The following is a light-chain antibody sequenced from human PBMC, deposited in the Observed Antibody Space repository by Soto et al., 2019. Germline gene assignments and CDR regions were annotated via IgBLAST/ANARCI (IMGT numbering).Light chain of an antibody. CDR1: SIDVGGYNY. Sequence: QSALTQPSSVSGSPGQSITIACTGTSIDVGGYNYVSWYQQHPGKAPKLMIYDVSNRPSGVSNRFSGSKSDNTASLTISGLQAEDEADYYCSSYTSSSTLGVFGGGTKLTV. V-gene: IGLV2-14*01. CDR3: SSYTSSSTLGV. CDR2: DVS. J-gene: IGLJ2*01.